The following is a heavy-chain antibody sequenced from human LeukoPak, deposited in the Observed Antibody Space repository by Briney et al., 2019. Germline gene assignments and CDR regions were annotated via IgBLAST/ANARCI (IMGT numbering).Heavy chain of an antibody. J-gene: IGHJ4*02. CDR1: GGTFSSYA. CDR2: IIPIFGTA. D-gene: IGHD6-19*01. V-gene: IGHV1-69*05. Sequence: ASVKVSCKAPGGTFSSYAISWVRQAPGQGLEWMGGIIPIFGTANYAQKFQGRVTITTDESTSTAYMELSSLRSEDTAVYYCARGSVGGSGWSYWGQGTLVTVSS. CDR3: ARGSVGGSGWSY.